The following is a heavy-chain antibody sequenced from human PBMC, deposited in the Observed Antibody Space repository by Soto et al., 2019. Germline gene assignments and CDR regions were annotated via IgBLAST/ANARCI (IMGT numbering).Heavy chain of an antibody. D-gene: IGHD6-13*01. CDR3: ARTMPAAGTFDY. CDR1: GFSLITGGVR. CDR2: IDGNNEK. Sequence: SGPTLVNPTQTLTLTCTFSGFSLITGGVRVSWIRQPPGQALEWLTRIDGNNEKYYTTSLKTRLTISKDNSKNQVVLTMTNMDPVDTGTYYCARTMPAAGTFDYWGQGALVTVSS. J-gene: IGHJ4*02. V-gene: IGHV2-70*04.